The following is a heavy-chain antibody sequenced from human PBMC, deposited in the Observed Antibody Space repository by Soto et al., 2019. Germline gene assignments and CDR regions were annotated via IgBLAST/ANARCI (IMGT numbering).Heavy chain of an antibody. CDR2: IDWDDDK. V-gene: IGHV2-70*01. J-gene: IGHJ6*02. Sequence: SGPTLVNPTQTLTLTCTFSGFSLSTSGMCVSWIRQPPGKALEWLALIDWDDDKYYSTSLKTRLTISKDTSKNQVVLTMTNMDPVDTATYYCARIAAAHYYYYGMDVWGQGTTVTVSS. CDR3: ARIAAAHYYYYGMDV. CDR1: GFSLSTSGMC. D-gene: IGHD6-13*01.